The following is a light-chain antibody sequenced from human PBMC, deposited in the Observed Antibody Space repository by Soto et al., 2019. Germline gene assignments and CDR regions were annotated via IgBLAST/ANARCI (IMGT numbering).Light chain of an antibody. Sequence: DIEMTQSPSNLYASVGDRVTLTCRASQTISMWLAWYQQKPGKAPMILIYKASYLESGVPSRFRGSGFGTEFTLTISRLQPDDVATDYCQHYNSYSEAFGQGTKVDI. CDR2: KAS. J-gene: IGKJ1*01. CDR3: QHYNSYSEA. CDR1: QTISMW. V-gene: IGKV1-5*03.